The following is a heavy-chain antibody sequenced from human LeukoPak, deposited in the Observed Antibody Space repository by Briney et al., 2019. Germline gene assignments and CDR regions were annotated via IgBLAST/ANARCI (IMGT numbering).Heavy chain of an antibody. CDR3: AGLTMVRGVIGYWFDP. CDR2: ISTDGSST. J-gene: IGHJ5*02. V-gene: IGHV3-74*01. Sequence: PGGSLRLSCAASGFTFSSYWMHWVRQAPGKGLVWVSRISTDGSSTSYADSVKGRFTISRDNAKNTLYLQMNSLRAEDTAVYYCAGLTMVRGVIGYWFDPWGQGTLVTVSS. D-gene: IGHD3-10*01. CDR1: GFTFSSYW.